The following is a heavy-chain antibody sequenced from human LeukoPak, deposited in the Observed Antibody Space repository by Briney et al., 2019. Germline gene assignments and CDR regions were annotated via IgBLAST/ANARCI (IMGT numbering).Heavy chain of an antibody. Sequence: PGGSLRLSCAASGFTFSTYGMHWVRQAPGKGLEWVAFIGYDGNNKNYADSLKGRFTISRDNSKNTLFLQIHSLRVEDTAVYYCARVGDSSGWGFDFWGQGTLVTVSS. J-gene: IGHJ4*02. CDR2: IGYDGNNK. V-gene: IGHV3-30*02. CDR3: ARVGDSSGWGFDF. D-gene: IGHD6-19*01. CDR1: GFTFSTYG.